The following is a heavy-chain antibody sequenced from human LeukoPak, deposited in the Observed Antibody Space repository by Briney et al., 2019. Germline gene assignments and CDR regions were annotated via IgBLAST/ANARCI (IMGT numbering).Heavy chain of an antibody. CDR3: AREVDCSSTSCYALWFDP. CDR1: GFTFSRYS. CDR2: ISSSSSYI. J-gene: IGHJ5*02. D-gene: IGHD2-2*01. Sequence: GGSLRLSCAASGFTFSRYSMNWVRQAPGKGLEWVSSISSSSSYIYYADSVKGRFTNSRDNAKNSLYLQMNSLRAEDTAVYYCAREVDCSSTSCYALWFDPWGQGTLVTVSS. V-gene: IGHV3-21*01.